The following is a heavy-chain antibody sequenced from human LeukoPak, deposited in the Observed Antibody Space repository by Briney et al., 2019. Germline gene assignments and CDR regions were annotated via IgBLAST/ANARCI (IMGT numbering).Heavy chain of an antibody. D-gene: IGHD5-12*01. Sequence: PGGSLRLSCAASGFTFSSCAMTWVRQAPGKGLEWVANIKQDGSQKYYVDSVKGRFTISRDNAKNSLYLQMNSLRADDTAVYYCAREPYEEGEDYWGQGTLVTVSS. V-gene: IGHV3-7*01. J-gene: IGHJ4*02. CDR2: IKQDGSQK. CDR1: GFTFSSCA. CDR3: AREPYEEGEDY.